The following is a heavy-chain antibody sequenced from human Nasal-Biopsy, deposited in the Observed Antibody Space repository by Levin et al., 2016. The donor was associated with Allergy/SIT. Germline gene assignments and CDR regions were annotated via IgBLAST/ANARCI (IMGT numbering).Heavy chain of an antibody. D-gene: IGHD6-13*01. J-gene: IGHJ4*02. CDR2: INRDGSEK. CDR1: GFSFSSYW. CDR3: AREGRVAAAFDY. V-gene: IGHV3-7*03. Sequence: GGSLRLSCGASGFSFSSYWMTWVRQAPGKGLEWVANINRDGSEKHYVDSVEGRFAISRDNTKNSLSLQMNSLRADDTAIYFCAREGRVAAAFDYWGQGTLVTVSS.